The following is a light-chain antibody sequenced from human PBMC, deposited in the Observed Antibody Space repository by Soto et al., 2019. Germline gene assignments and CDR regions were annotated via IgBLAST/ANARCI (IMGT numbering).Light chain of an antibody. CDR1: QSVSSSY. J-gene: IGKJ5*01. V-gene: IGKV3-15*01. Sequence: EIVLTQSPGTLSLSPGERATLSCRASQSVSSSYLAWYQQKPGQAPRLLIFSASIRATGIPARFSGGGSETEFTLTISSLQSEDFAVYYCQQYNNWPPYTFGQGTRLEIK. CDR3: QQYNNWPPYT. CDR2: SAS.